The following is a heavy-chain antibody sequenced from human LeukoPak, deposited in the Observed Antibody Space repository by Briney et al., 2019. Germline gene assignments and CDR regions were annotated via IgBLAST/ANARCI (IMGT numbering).Heavy chain of an antibody. CDR1: GFTFDDYA. Sequence: PGGSLRLSCAASGFTFDDYAMHWVRQAPGKGLEWVSGISWNSASIGYADSVKGRFTISRDNSKNTLYLQMNSLRAEDTAVYYCAREKGSRLLDYYYYYMDVWGKGTTVTISS. D-gene: IGHD2-21*02. V-gene: IGHV3-9*01. J-gene: IGHJ6*03. CDR2: ISWNSASI. CDR3: AREKGSRLLDYYYYYMDV.